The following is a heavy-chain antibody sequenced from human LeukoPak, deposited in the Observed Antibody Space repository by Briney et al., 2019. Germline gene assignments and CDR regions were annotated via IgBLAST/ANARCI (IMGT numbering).Heavy chain of an antibody. J-gene: IGHJ4*02. CDR3: ARGFYSDAFDY. Sequence: SETLSLTCTVSGDSISSYYWNWIRQPPGKGPEWIGYIYFSGSTNYNPSLKSRVTMSVDTSKNQFSLKLSSVTAADTAVYYRARGFYSDAFDYWGQGILVTVSS. CDR2: IYFSGST. V-gene: IGHV4-59*08. CDR1: GDSISSYY. D-gene: IGHD2/OR15-2a*01.